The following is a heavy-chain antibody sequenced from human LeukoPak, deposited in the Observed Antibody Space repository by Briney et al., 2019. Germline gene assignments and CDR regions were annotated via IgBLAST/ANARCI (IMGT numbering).Heavy chain of an antibody. V-gene: IGHV4-30-2*01. Sequence: SEILSLTCAVSGGSISSGGYSWSWVRQPPGKGLEWIGYINHSGSTNYNPSLKSRVTISVDTSKNQFSLKLSSVTAADTAVYYCARGHFGGSYYFDYWGQGTLVTVSS. CDR1: GGSISSGGYS. CDR2: INHSGST. D-gene: IGHD1-26*01. CDR3: ARGHFGGSYYFDY. J-gene: IGHJ4*02.